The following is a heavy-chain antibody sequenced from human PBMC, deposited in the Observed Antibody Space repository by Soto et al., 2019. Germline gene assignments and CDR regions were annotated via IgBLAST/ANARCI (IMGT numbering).Heavy chain of an antibody. Sequence: EVQLVESGGGLVQPGRSLRLSCAASGFTVDDYAMHWVRQAPGKGLEWVSGISWNSETIDYADSVKGRFTISRDNAKGSLVLLMNSLRPDDTALYYCAKDVKWGGMTTIHYFDSWGQGTLVTVSS. CDR3: AKDVKWGGMTTIHYFDS. CDR2: ISWNSETI. J-gene: IGHJ4*02. CDR1: GFTVDDYA. V-gene: IGHV3-9*01. D-gene: IGHD4-17*01.